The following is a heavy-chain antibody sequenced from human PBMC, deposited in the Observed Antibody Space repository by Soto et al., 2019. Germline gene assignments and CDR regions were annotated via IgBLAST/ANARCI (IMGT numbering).Heavy chain of an antibody. CDR2: IWYDGSNK. CDR3: AREEAHYYGSGSWAFYGMDV. D-gene: IGHD3-10*01. V-gene: IGHV3-33*08. CDR1: GFTFSSYG. J-gene: IGHJ6*02. Sequence: VQLLESGGGLVQPGGSLRLSCAASGFTFSSYGMHWVRQAPGKGLEWVAVIWYDGSNKYYADSVKGRFTISRDNSKNTLYLQMNSLRAEDTAVYYCAREEAHYYGSGSWAFYGMDVWGQGTTVTVSS.